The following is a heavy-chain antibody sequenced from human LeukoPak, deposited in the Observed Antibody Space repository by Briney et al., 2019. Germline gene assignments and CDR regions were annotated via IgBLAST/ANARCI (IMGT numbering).Heavy chain of an antibody. CDR1: GYSFISYW. V-gene: IGHV5-10-1*01. D-gene: IGHD5-12*01. CDR2: IDPSDSYT. J-gene: IGHJ4*02. CDR3: ASSPSSSGYSDYGYNYY. Sequence: GESLKISCKGSGYSFISYWTTGVRQMPGKGLEWMGRIDPSDSYTNYWQSFQGHVTISADKSISTAYLQWSSLKASYTAMYYYASSPSSSGYSDYGYNYYWGQGTLVTVSS.